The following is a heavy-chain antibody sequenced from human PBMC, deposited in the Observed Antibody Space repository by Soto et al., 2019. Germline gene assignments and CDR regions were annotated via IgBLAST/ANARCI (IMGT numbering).Heavy chain of an antibody. D-gene: IGHD5-18*01. J-gene: IGHJ4*02. CDR1: DNAINPCY. CDR2: IYYSGST. Sequence: NPSGTVCQTGTVSDNAINPCYRSWIRQPPGKGLEWIGYIYYSGSTNYNPSLKSRVTISVDTSKNQFSLKLSSVTAADTAVYYCARDNGYSYGYTLDHWGQGTLVTVS. V-gene: IGHV4-59*01. CDR3: ARDNGYSYGYTLDH.